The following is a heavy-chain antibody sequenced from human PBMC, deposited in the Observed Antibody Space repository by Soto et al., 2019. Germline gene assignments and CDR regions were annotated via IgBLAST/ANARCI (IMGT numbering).Heavy chain of an antibody. CDR3: VAGQYFFDY. CDR1: GFSFSSYG. V-gene: IGHV3-30*03. D-gene: IGHD6-19*01. Sequence: PGGSLRLSWAASGFSFSSYGMRWVRQAPGKGLEWVAVISYDGSNKYYADSVKDRFTISRDNSKKTLYLQMNSLRADDTAVYYCVAGQYFFDYCGQGTLVTVSS. J-gene: IGHJ4*02. CDR2: ISYDGSNK.